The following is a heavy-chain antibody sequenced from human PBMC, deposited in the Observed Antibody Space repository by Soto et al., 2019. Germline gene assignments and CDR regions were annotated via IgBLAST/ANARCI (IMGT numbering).Heavy chain of an antibody. CDR3: AKTTVTTREVDY. J-gene: IGHJ4*02. D-gene: IGHD4-17*01. CDR2: VSSSGTNT. Sequence: EVHLLESGGGLVQPGGSLRLSCAASGFTFTNYALSWVRQAPGKGLEWVSAVSSSGTNTYYADSVKGRFTISRENSKNALYLEMNSLRADDTAVYYCAKTTVTTREVDYWGQGTLVTISS. V-gene: IGHV3-23*01. CDR1: GFTFTNYA.